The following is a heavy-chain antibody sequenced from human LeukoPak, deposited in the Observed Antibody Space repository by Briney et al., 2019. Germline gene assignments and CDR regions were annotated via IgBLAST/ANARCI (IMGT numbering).Heavy chain of an antibody. Sequence: ASVKVSCKASGYTFTGYYMHWVRQAPGQGLEWMGWINPNSGGTNYAQKFQGRVTMARDTSISTAYMELSRLRSDDTAVYYCARGYCSGGSCGSAYNWFDPWGQGTLVTVSS. CDR3: ARGYCSGGSCGSAYNWFDP. V-gene: IGHV1-2*02. CDR2: INPNSGGT. D-gene: IGHD2-15*01. CDR1: GYTFTGYY. J-gene: IGHJ5*02.